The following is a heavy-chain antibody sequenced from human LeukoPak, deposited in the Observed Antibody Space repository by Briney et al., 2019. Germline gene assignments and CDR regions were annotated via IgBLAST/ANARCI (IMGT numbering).Heavy chain of an antibody. Sequence: PSQTLSLTCAVSGGSISSSNWWSWVRQPPGKGLEWIGEIYHSGSTNYNPSLKSRVTISVDTSKNQFSLKLSSVTAADTAVYYCASRSSGYSSSFYYYYGMDVWGQGTTVTVSS. CDR1: GGSISSSNW. J-gene: IGHJ6*02. V-gene: IGHV4-4*02. CDR2: IYHSGST. D-gene: IGHD6-13*01. CDR3: ASRSSGYSSSFYYYYGMDV.